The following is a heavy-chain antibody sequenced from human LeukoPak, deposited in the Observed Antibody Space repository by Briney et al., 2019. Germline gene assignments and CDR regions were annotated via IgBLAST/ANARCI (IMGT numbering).Heavy chain of an antibody. CDR2: ISSNGGST. CDR3: VKGLYYYYDSSQYFQH. Sequence: GGSLRLSCSASGFTFSSYAMHWVRQAPGKGLEYVSAISSNGGSTYYADSVKGRFTISRDNCKNTLYLQMSSLRAEDTAVYYCVKGLYYYYDSSQYFQHWGQGTLVTVSS. CDR1: GFTFSSYA. J-gene: IGHJ1*01. D-gene: IGHD3-22*01. V-gene: IGHV3-64D*06.